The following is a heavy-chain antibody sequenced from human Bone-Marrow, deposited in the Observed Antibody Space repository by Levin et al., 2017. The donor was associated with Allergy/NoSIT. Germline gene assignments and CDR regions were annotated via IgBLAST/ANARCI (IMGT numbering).Heavy chain of an antibody. V-gene: IGHV4-59*08. CDR3: ARRDYTTSSLGAFDI. D-gene: IGHD3-3*01. J-gene: IGHJ3*02. Sequence: ASETLSLTCTVSGGSISSHYWSWVRQPPGKGLEWIGYIHYSGDTNYNPSLRSRVTISVDTSKNQFSLKLTSVTAADTAVYYCARRDYTTSSLGAFDIWGQGTMVTVSS. CDR1: GGSISSHY. CDR2: IHYSGDT.